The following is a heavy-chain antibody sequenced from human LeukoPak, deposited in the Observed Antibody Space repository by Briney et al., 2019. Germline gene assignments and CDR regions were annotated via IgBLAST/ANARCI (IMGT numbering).Heavy chain of an antibody. Sequence: ASVTVSCKASGGTFSSYAISWVRQAPGQGLEWMGGIIPIFGIANYAQKLQGRVTITTDKSTSTAYMELSSLRSEDTAVYCCARARIAAAVTYNWFDPWGQGTLVTVSS. J-gene: IGHJ5*02. D-gene: IGHD6-13*01. CDR3: ARARIAAAVTYNWFDP. CDR1: GGTFSSYA. V-gene: IGHV1-69*10. CDR2: IIPIFGIA.